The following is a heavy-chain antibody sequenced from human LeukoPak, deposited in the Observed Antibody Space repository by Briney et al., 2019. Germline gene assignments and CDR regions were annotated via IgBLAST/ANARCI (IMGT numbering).Heavy chain of an antibody. CDR3: ATSGGTLGPTNYFAY. J-gene: IGHJ4*02. Sequence: PSETLSLTCAVYGESFSGDYWSWIRQPPGKGLGWNGEINHSGSTNYNPSLKSRVTISVDTSKNQFSLKLSSVTAADTAVYYCATSGGTLGPTNYFAYWGQGTLVTISS. CDR1: GESFSGDY. V-gene: IGHV4-34*01. CDR2: INHSGST. D-gene: IGHD3-16*01.